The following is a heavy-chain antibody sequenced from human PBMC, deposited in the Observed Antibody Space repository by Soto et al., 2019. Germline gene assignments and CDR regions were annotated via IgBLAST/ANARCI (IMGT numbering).Heavy chain of an antibody. Sequence: QVQLQESGPGLVRPSQTLSLTCSVSGASINSGAYYWSWIRQHPGKGLEWIGYIYNRGGTYYNPSLKSRATISIDTSKNQFSLRLGSVTAADTAIYYCARVYYDRSGWRSDYWGQGTLVAVSS. V-gene: IGHV4-31*03. J-gene: IGHJ4*02. CDR2: IYNRGGT. CDR1: GASINSGAYY. CDR3: ARVYYDRSGWRSDY. D-gene: IGHD3-22*01.